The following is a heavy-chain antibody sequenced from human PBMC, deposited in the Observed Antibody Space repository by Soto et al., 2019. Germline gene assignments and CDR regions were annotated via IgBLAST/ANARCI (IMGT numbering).Heavy chain of an antibody. CDR2: IWYDGSNK. Sequence: QVQLVESGGGVVQPGRSLRLSCAASGFTFSSYGRHWVRQAPGKGLEWVAVIWYDGSNKYYADSVKGRFTISRDNSKNTLYLQMNSLRAEDTAVYYCAREGGGSYYGDYWGQGTLVTVSS. V-gene: IGHV3-33*01. CDR3: AREGGGSYYGDY. CDR1: GFTFSSYG. J-gene: IGHJ4*02. D-gene: IGHD1-26*01.